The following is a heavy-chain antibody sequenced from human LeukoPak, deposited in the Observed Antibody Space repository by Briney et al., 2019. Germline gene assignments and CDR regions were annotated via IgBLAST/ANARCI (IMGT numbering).Heavy chain of an antibody. CDR3: ARDLSSTANWEFDY. CDR1: GYTFINYY. CDR2: INPNNGDT. Sequence: ASVKVSCKTSGYTFINYYIHWVRQAPGQGLEWMGRINPNNGDTSCAQNYPQNFQGRVTMTRDTSISTAYMELSRLRSDDTAVYYCARDLSSTANWEFDYWGQGTLVTVSS. V-gene: IGHV1-2*06. J-gene: IGHJ4*02. D-gene: IGHD7-27*01.